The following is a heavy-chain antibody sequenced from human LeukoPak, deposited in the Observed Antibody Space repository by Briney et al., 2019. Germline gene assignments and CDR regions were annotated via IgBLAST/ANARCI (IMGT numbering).Heavy chain of an antibody. CDR3: ARDRLLWFRELFWNPFGY. CDR1: GYTFTSYG. CDR2: ISAYNGNT. D-gene: IGHD3-10*01. J-gene: IGHJ4*02. Sequence: GASVKVSCKASGYTFTSYGISWVRQAPGQGLEWMGWISAYNGNTNYAQKLQGRVTMTTDTSTSTAYMELRSLRSDDTAVYYCARDRLLWFRELFWNPFGYWGQGTLVTVSS. V-gene: IGHV1-18*01.